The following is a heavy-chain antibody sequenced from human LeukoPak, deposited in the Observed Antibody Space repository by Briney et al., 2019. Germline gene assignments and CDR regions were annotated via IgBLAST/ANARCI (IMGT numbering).Heavy chain of an antibody. CDR3: AREWYYYDSSGYSARAFDI. Sequence: SETLSLTCAVYGGSFSGYYWSWIRQPPGKGLEWIGEINHSGSTNYNPSLKSRVTISVDTSKNQFSLKLSSVTAADTAVYYCAREWYYYDSSGYSARAFDIWGQGTMVTVSS. CDR1: GGSFSGYY. V-gene: IGHV4-34*01. D-gene: IGHD3-22*01. CDR2: INHSGST. J-gene: IGHJ3*02.